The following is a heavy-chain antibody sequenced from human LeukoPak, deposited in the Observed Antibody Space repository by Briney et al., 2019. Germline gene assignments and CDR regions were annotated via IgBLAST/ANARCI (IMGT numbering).Heavy chain of an antibody. J-gene: IGHJ4*02. CDR3: ALNPEGTGPHYFDY. Sequence: GGSLRLSCAASGFTFSSYSMNWVRQAPGKGLEWVSSISSSSSYIYYADSVKGRFTISRDNAKNSLYLQMNSLRAEDTAVYYCALNPEGTGPHYFDYWGQGTLVSVSS. CDR2: ISSSSSYI. D-gene: IGHD3/OR15-3a*01. V-gene: IGHV3-21*01. CDR1: GFTFSSYS.